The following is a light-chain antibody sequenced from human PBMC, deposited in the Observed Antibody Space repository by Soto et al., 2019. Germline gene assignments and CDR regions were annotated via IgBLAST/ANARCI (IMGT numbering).Light chain of an antibody. Sequence: QSVLTQPPSVSGAPGQRVTLTCTGSSSNIGTGYDVHWYQQLPGAAPKLLIYGNNIRPSGVPDRFSGSKSGTSASLAITGLQAEAEAVYYCQSYDSSLSALWVFGGGTKVTVL. J-gene: IGLJ3*02. CDR2: GNN. V-gene: IGLV1-40*01. CDR3: QSYDSSLSALWV. CDR1: SSNIGTGYD.